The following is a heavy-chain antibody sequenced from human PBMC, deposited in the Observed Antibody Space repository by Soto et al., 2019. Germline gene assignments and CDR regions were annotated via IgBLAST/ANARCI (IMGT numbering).Heavy chain of an antibody. V-gene: IGHV4-59*06. CDR1: GGSISSYY. CDR2: IYYSGST. D-gene: IGHD1-1*01. Sequence: PSETLSLTCTVSGGSISSYYWSWIRQHPGKGLEWIGYIYYSGSTYYNPSLKSRVTISVDTSKNQFSLKLSSVTAADTAVYYCSSVRVPPGTPRFDDWGQGTLVTVS. CDR3: SSVRVPPGTPRFDD. J-gene: IGHJ4*02.